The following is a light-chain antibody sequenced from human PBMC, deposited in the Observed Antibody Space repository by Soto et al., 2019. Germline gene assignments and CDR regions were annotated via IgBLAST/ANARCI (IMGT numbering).Light chain of an antibody. J-gene: IGKJ5*01. V-gene: IGKV4-1*01. CDR3: QPRNTWPPEIT. CDR1: QSVLYRSNNKNF. Sequence: DIVWAYSPDAVAVSLSERATINCKSSQSVLYRSNNKNFLTWYQQKPGQPPRLLIYWASTRESGVPDRFSGSGSGTDFPLTISSLQPEDFAVYYCQPRNTWPPEITFGQRRLLEI. CDR2: WAS.